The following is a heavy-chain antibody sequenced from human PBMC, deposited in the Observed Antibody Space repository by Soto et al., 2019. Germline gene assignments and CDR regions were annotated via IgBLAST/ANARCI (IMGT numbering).Heavy chain of an antibody. D-gene: IGHD3-10*01. J-gene: IGHJ5*01. CDR3: ENWF. Sequence: PGGSLRLSCAASGYIFDSYAMSWVRQAPGKGLEWVGRIKSKTDGGTTDYAAPVKGRFTISRDDSKNTLYLQMNRLKSEDTELSFRENWF. CDR1: GYIFDSYA. V-gene: IGHV3-15*01. CDR2: IKSKTDGGTT.